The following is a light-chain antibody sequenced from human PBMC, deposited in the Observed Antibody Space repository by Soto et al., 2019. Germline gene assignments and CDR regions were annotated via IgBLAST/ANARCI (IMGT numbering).Light chain of an antibody. V-gene: IGKV1-39*01. CDR1: QSISSY. CDR3: QQSYSTPLT. CDR2: AAS. Sequence: DIQMTRSPSSLSASLGDRVTITCRASQSISSYLNWYQQKPGKAPKLLIYAASSLQSGVPSRFSGSGSGTDFTLTISSLQPEDFATYYCQQSYSTPLTFGLGTKVDI. J-gene: IGKJ1*01.